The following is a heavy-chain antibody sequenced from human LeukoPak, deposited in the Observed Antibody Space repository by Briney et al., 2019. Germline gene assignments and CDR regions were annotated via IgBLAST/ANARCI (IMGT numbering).Heavy chain of an antibody. V-gene: IGHV4-34*01. J-gene: IGHJ4*02. CDR3: AKLSPRSG. D-gene: IGHD2/OR15-2a*01. CDR2: INHSGVT. CDR1: GASFSDYY. Sequence: SETLSLTCSVSGASFSDYYWSWVRQSPGKVLEWIGEINHSGVTHYNPSLKSRVTMSADPSKIQFSLNLTSLTAADSAVYYCAKLSPRSGWGQGTLVTVSS.